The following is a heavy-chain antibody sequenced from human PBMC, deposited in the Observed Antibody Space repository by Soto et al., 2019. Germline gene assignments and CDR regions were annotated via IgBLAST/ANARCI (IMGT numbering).Heavy chain of an antibody. D-gene: IGHD1-7*01. CDR2: ISSSSSYI. Sequence: VGSLRLSCSASLFTFSSYSMNWVVQAPGKGLECVSSISSSSSYIYYADSVKGRFTISRDNAKNSLYLQMNSLRAEDTAVYYCAREANYPNWFDTWGQGTLVTVSS. CDR1: LFTFSSYS. V-gene: IGHV3-21*01. CDR3: AREANYPNWFDT. J-gene: IGHJ5*02.